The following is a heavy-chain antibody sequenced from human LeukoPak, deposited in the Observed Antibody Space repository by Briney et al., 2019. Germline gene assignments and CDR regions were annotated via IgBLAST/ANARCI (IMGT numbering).Heavy chain of an antibody. V-gene: IGHV4-59*11. Sequence: PSETLSLTCTVSGVSINSHYCSWIRQPPGKGLEWIGFIYDSGSANYKSSLESRVTMTLDTSKNQFSLKLNSVTAADTAVYYCARVLQNYYHLDVWGKGTTVTVSS. CDR2: IYDSGSA. CDR1: GVSINSHY. D-gene: IGHD3-3*01. J-gene: IGHJ6*03. CDR3: ARVLQNYYHLDV.